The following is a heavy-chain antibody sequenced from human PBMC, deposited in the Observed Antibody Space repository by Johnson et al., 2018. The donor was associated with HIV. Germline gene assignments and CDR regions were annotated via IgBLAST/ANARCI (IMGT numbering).Heavy chain of an antibody. V-gene: IGHV3-53*01. CDR1: GFTVSSNY. CDR3: ARDRAVPDDGYNDYAFDI. J-gene: IGHJ3*02. D-gene: IGHD5-24*01. Sequence: EVQVVESGGGLVKPGGSLRLSCAASGFTVSSNYMSWVRQAPGKGLEWVSVIYSGGSTYYADSVKGRFTISRDNSKNTLYLQMNSLRAEDPAVYYCARDRAVPDDGYNDYAFDIWGQGTMVTVSS. CDR2: IYSGGST.